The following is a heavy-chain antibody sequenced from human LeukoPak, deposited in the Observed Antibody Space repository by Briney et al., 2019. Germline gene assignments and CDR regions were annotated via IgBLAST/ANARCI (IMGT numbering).Heavy chain of an antibody. Sequence: AGGSLRLSCAASGFTFTSYWMSWVRQAPGKGLEWVANIKQDKSEKNYVDSVKGRFTISRDNAKNSLYLQMNSLRAEDTAVYYCARHMGTMIVVVNPLGYWGQGTLVTVSS. D-gene: IGHD3-22*01. V-gene: IGHV3-7*01. CDR3: ARHMGTMIVVVNPLGY. J-gene: IGHJ4*02. CDR2: IKQDKSEK. CDR1: GFTFTSYW.